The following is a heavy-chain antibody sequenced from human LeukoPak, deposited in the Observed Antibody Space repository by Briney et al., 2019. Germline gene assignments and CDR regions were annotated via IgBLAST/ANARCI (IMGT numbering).Heavy chain of an antibody. V-gene: IGHV3-74*01. CDR2: INRDGSTT. CDR3: AMDAAVKDS. Sequence: QIGGSLRLSCAASGFTFSSNWMHWVRQAPGKGLVWVSHINRDGSTTYYADSVKGRFTISRDNAKNTLYLQMNSLRAEDTAVYYCAMDAAVKDSWGQGTLVTVSS. J-gene: IGHJ4*02. CDR1: GFTFSSNW. D-gene: IGHD4-17*01.